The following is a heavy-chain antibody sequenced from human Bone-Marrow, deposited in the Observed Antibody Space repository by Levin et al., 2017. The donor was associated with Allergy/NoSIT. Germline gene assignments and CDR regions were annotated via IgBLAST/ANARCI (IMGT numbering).Heavy chain of an antibody. D-gene: IGHD2-2*01. V-gene: IGHV4-31*03. J-gene: IGHJ6*03. CDR1: GGSISSGGYY. CDR3: ARDRAPMPRLSAGLEGQTPYYYYMDG. Sequence: SQTLSLTCTVSGGSISSGGYYWSWIRQHPGKGLEWIGYIYYSGSTYYNPSLKSRVTISVDTSKNQFSLKLSSVTAADTAVYYCARDRAPMPRLSAGLEGQTPYYYYMDGWGKGTTVTVSS. CDR2: IYYSGST.